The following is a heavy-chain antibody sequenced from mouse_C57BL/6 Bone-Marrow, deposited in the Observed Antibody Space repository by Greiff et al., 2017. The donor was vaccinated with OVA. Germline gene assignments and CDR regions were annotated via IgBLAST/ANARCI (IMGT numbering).Heavy chain of an antibody. CDR2: IYPGSGST. J-gene: IGHJ4*01. Sequence: VQLQQPGAELVKPGASVKMSCKASGYTFTSYWITWVKQRPGQGLEWIGDIYPGSGSTNYNEKFKSKATLTVDTSSSTAYMQLSSLTSEDSAVYYCARRIDSSGYPYYAMDYWGQGTSVTVSS. CDR1: GYTFTSYW. V-gene: IGHV1-55*01. D-gene: IGHD3-2*02. CDR3: ARRIDSSGYPYYAMDY.